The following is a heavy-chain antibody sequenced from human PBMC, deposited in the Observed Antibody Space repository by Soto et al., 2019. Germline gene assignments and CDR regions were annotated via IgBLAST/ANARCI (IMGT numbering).Heavy chain of an antibody. V-gene: IGHV4-59*08. CDR1: GGSISSYY. J-gene: IGHJ5*02. CDR2: IYYSGST. CDR3: ARQVEYYDILTGPIDP. Sequence: SETLSLTCTVSGGSISSYYWSWIRQPPGKGLEWIGYIYYSGSTNYNPSLKSRVTISVDTSKNQFSLKLSSVTAADTAVYYCARQVEYYDILTGPIDPWGQGTLVTVSS. D-gene: IGHD3-9*01.